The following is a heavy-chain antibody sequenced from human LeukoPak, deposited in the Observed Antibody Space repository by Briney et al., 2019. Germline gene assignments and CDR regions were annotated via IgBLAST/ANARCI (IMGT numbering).Heavy chain of an antibody. D-gene: IGHD3-22*01. CDR2: INPSGGST. J-gene: IGHJ6*03. V-gene: IGHV1-46*01. Sequence: GASVKVSCKASGYTFTSYYMHWVRQAPGQGLEWMGIINPSGGSTRYAQKFQGRVTMTRGTSTSTVYMELSSLRSEDTAVYYCARVGDYDSSGSFYYYYMDVWGKGTTVTVSS. CDR1: GYTFTSYY. CDR3: ARVGDYDSSGSFYYYYMDV.